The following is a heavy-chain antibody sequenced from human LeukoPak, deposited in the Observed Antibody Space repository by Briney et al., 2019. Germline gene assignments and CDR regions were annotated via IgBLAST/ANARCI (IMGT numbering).Heavy chain of an antibody. D-gene: IGHD6-19*01. Sequence: SETLSLTCTVSGGSISSYYWSWIRQPAGKGLEWIGRIYTSGSTNYNPSLKSRVTMSVDTSKNQFSLKLSSVTAADTAVYYCAREERLRHAVAVGYLDYWGQGTLVTVSS. CDR1: GGSISSYY. J-gene: IGHJ4*02. CDR3: AREERLRHAVAVGYLDY. V-gene: IGHV4-4*07. CDR2: IYTSGST.